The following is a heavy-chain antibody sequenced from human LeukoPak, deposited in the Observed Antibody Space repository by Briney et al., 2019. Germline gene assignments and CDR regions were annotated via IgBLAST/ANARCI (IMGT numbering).Heavy chain of an antibody. CDR2: IYYTGSA. D-gene: IGHD3-3*01. J-gene: IGHJ6*02. Sequence: PSETLSLTCTVSGGSISTYYWNWLRQPPGKGLEWIGYIYYTGSANYNPSFASRLTISIDTSKKQFSQKLNSVTAADTAVYFCAREHYDFYGMDVWGQGTTVTVSS. CDR1: GGSISTYY. V-gene: IGHV4-59*01. CDR3: AREHYDFYGMDV.